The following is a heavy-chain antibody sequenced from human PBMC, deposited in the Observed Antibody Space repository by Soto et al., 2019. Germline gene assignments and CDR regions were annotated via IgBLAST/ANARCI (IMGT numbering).Heavy chain of an antibody. D-gene: IGHD6-6*01. V-gene: IGHV3-30*18. CDR2: ISYDGSNK. CDR1: GFTFSSYG. J-gene: IGHJ4*02. CDR3: AKPDAGSPGLKY. Sequence: QVQLVESGGGVVQPGRSLRLSCAASGFTFSSYGMHWVRQAPGKGLEWVAVISYDGSNKYYADSVKGRFTIYSDNSKNTLYLQMNSLRAEDTAVYYCAKPDAGSPGLKYWGQGTLVTVSS.